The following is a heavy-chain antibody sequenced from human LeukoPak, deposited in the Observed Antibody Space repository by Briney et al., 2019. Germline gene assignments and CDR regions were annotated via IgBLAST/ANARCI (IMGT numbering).Heavy chain of an antibody. J-gene: IGHJ4*02. V-gene: IGHV1-3*01. D-gene: IGHD1-26*01. Sequence: NFQGRVTITRDTSASTAYMELSSLRSEDTAVYNCARDLGNYYSLNYWGQGTLVTVSS. CDR3: ARDLGNYYSLNY.